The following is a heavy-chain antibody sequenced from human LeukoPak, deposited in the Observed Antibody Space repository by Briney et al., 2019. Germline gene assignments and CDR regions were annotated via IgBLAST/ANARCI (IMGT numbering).Heavy chain of an antibody. CDR3: ARCPNYGSGSYYNPFDY. J-gene: IGHJ4*02. Sequence: RWETLSLTRAVYGGSLSGYYWSWIRQPPGKGLEWIGEINHSGSTNYNPSLKSRVTISVDTSKNQFSLKLSSVTAADTAVYCCARCPNYGSGSYYNPFDYWGQGTLVTVSS. CDR2: INHSGST. V-gene: IGHV4-34*01. D-gene: IGHD3-10*01. CDR1: GGSLSGYY.